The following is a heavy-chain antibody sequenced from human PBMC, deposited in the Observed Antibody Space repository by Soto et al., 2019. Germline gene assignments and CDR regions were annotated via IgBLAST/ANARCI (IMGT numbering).Heavy chain of an antibody. CDR2: IDPSDSYT. Sequence: GESLKISCKCSGYSFTSYWISWVRQMPGKGLEWMGRIDPSDSYTNYSPSFQGHVTISADKSISTAYLQWSSLKASDTAMYYCARLQFSNLEYYGMDVWGQGTTVTVSS. CDR3: ARLQFSNLEYYGMDV. CDR1: GYSFTSYW. J-gene: IGHJ6*02. V-gene: IGHV5-10-1*01.